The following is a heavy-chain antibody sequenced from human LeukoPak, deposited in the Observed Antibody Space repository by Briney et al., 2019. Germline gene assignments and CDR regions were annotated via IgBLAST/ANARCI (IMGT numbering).Heavy chain of an antibody. CDR2: IRASGST. V-gene: IGHV4-61*02. J-gene: IGHJ5*02. Sequence: SHTLSLTCTVSGDSLSSGTYYWSWIRQPAGMGLEWIGRIRASGSTDYNPSLKSRLTISVDTSKNQFSLKLSSVTAADTAVYYCARGVGSSESNWFDPWGQGTLVTVSS. D-gene: IGHD3-10*01. CDR3: ARGVGSSESNWFDP. CDR1: GDSLSSGTYY.